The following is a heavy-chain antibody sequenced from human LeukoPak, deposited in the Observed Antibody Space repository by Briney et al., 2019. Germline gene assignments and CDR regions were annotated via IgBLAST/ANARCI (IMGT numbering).Heavy chain of an antibody. CDR3: ARSEYNFDY. CDR1: GFSFSTYW. D-gene: IGHD1-1*01. V-gene: IGHV3-74*01. J-gene: IGHJ4*02. Sequence: GGSLRLSCAASGFSFSTYWMHWVRQAPGKGLEWVSRIKSDGSSTTYADSVKGRFTISRDNAKSMLYLQMNSLRAEDTAVYYCARSEYNFDYWGQGTLVTVSS. CDR2: IKSDGSST.